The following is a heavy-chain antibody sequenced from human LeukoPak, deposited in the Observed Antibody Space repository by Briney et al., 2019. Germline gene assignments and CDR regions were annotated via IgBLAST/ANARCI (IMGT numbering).Heavy chain of an antibody. CDR2: INQDGSEK. V-gene: IGHV3-7*01. CDR3: AREYDYGVSRADY. CDR1: GFTFNRYW. J-gene: IGHJ4*02. D-gene: IGHD4-17*01. Sequence: GGSLRLSWAASGFTFNRYWMSWVRQAPGKGLEWVAHINQDGSEKRFVDYVEGRFTISRDNAANSLFLQMNSLRAEDTAVYYCAREYDYGVSRADYWGQGTLVTVSS.